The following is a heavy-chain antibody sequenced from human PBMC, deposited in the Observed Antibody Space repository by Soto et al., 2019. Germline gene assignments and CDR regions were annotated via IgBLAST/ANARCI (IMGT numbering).Heavy chain of an antibody. CDR3: ARDRSSSWSRDGYYGMDV. V-gene: IGHV4-61*01. D-gene: IGHD6-13*01. CDR1: GGSVISGSYY. Sequence: SETLSLTCTVPGGSVISGSYYLSWIRQPPWNGLEWIGYIYYSGSTNYNPSLKSRVTISVDTSKNQFSLKLSSVTAADTAVYYCARDRSSSWSRDGYYGMDVWGQGTTVTVSS. J-gene: IGHJ6*02. CDR2: IYYSGST.